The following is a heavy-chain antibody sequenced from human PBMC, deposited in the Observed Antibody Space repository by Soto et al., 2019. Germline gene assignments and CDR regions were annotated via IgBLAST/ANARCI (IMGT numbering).Heavy chain of an antibody. CDR3: AKGEYYYGSGSPYYGMDV. CDR1: GFTFSSYG. CDR2: ISYDGSNK. Sequence: GGSLRLSCAASGFTFSSYGMHWVRKAPGKGLEWVAVISYDGSNKYYADSVKGRFTISRDSSKNTLYLEMNSLRPEDTAVYDCAKGEYYYGSGSPYYGMDVWGQGTTVTVSS. V-gene: IGHV3-30*18. J-gene: IGHJ6*02. D-gene: IGHD3-10*01.